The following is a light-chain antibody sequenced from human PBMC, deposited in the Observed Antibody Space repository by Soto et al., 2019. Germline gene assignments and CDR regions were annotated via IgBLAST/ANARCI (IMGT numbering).Light chain of an antibody. CDR3: QQYNNWPSLT. CDR1: SSDVGLYDY. Sequence: QSALTQPASVSGSPEQSITISCTGTSSDVGLYDYVSWYQQHPGKAPQLMIYAVSNRPSGVSNRFSASKSGNTASLFISGLQAEDEADYYCQQYNNWPSLTFGGGTK. CDR2: AVS. J-gene: IGLJ2*01. V-gene: IGLV2-14*01.